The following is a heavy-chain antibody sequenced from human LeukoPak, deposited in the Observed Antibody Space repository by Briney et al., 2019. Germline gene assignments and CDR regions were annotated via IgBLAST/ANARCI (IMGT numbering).Heavy chain of an antibody. V-gene: IGHV4-59*01. J-gene: IGHJ4*02. CDR2: ISYSGST. CDR3: ARDLRTFDS. CDR1: GGSISGYY. Sequence: SESLSLTCTVSGGSISGYYWSWIRQPPGKGLEWVGYISYSGSTNYKPSLKSRVTISVDTSKNQFSLKLSSVTAADTAVYYCARDLRTFDSWGQGTLVTVSS. D-gene: IGHD1-14*01.